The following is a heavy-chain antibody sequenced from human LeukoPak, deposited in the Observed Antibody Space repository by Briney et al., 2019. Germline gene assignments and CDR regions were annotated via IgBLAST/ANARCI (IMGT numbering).Heavy chain of an antibody. CDR1: GGSIRFNDW. V-gene: IGHV4-4*02. Sequence: SGTLSLTCAVSGGSIRFNDWWSWVRQPPGRGLEWIGEIYHSGSTNYNPSLKSRVTISVDTSKNQFSLKLTSVTAADTAVYYCARVTKRYYYDSGGYFIWGQGTMVTVSS. D-gene: IGHD3-22*01. CDR2: IYHSGST. J-gene: IGHJ3*02. CDR3: ARVTKRYYYDSGGYFI.